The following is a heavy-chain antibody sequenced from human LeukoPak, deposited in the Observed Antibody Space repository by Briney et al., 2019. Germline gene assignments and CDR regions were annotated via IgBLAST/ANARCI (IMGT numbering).Heavy chain of an antibody. Sequence: PSETLSLTCAVYGGSFSAYCWSWIRQPPGKGLEWIGEINHSGSTNYNPSLKSRVTISVDTSKNQFSLKLTSVTSADTAVYYCARWVVAADYYYYMDVWGKGTTVTVSS. CDR2: INHSGST. J-gene: IGHJ6*03. D-gene: IGHD2-15*01. CDR1: GGSFSAYC. V-gene: IGHV4-34*01. CDR3: ARWVVAADYYYYMDV.